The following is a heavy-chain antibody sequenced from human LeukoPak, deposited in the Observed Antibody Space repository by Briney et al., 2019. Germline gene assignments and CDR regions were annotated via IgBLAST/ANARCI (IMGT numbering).Heavy chain of an antibody. V-gene: IGHV3-30-3*01. CDR1: GFTFSNYA. CDR3: ARGVFGRGRVAIPFDY. J-gene: IGHJ4*02. D-gene: IGHD2-2*01. CDR2: ISYDGSNK. Sequence: GGSLRLSCAASGFTFSNYAIHWVRQAPGKGLEWVAVISYDGSNKYYADSVKGRFTISRDNSKNTLYLQMDSLRAEDTAVYYCARGVFGRGRVAIPFDYWGQGTLVTVSS.